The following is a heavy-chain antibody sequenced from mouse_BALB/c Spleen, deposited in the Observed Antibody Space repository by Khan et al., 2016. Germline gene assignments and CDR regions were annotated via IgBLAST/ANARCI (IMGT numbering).Heavy chain of an antibody. CDR1: GYSFTSGYI. J-gene: IGHJ3*01. CDR3: ACWFLSWFAY. D-gene: IGHD2-2*01. Sequence: EVQLQESGPDLVKPSQSLSLTCTVTGYSFTSGYICHWIRQSPGDKLEWMSYIPYSGTTYYNPSLKSRISITRDTSTNPSFLQLNSLTTEDTATYYCACWFLSWFAYWGEGTLVTVSA. V-gene: IGHV3-1*02. CDR2: IPYSGTT.